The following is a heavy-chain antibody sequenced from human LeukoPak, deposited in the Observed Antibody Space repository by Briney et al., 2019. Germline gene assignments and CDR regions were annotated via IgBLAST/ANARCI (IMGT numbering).Heavy chain of an antibody. V-gene: IGHV1-8*01. J-gene: IGHJ6*03. D-gene: IGHD4-17*01. CDR1: GYTFSEYD. Sequence: GAAVKVSCKASGYTFSEYDINRVRQPTAQGREGMGWINPNSGNAYYAHKFQGKGPMTRNTSISTAQMALSSLRSEDTALYYCARALAWGRSAYGDYYMDVWDEGTTVTVS. CDR2: INPNSGNA. CDR3: ARALAWGRSAYGDYYMDV.